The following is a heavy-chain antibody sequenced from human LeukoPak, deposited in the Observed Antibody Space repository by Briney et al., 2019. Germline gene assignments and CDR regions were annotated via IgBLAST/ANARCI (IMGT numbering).Heavy chain of an antibody. CDR2: INPSDGST. Sequence: ASVKVSCKASGYTFTSYYMHWVRQAPGQGLEWMGIINPSDGSTIYAQKFQGRVTMTRDTSTSTVYMELSSLRSEDAAVYYCARPKGLYQLLAPFDYWGQGTLVTVSS. V-gene: IGHV1-46*03. CDR1: GYTFTSYY. D-gene: IGHD2-2*01. J-gene: IGHJ4*02. CDR3: ARPKGLYQLLAPFDY.